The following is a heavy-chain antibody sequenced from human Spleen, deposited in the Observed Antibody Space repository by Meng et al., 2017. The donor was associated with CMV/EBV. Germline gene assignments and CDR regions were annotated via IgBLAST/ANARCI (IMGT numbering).Heavy chain of an antibody. CDR2: VSGSGGAT. Sequence: GGSLRLSCTASGFTFSSFAMNWVRQAPGKGLEWVSVVSGSGGATFYRDSVVGRLTISRDNSRNTVYLHMTGLRAEDTAIYYCAKSGVPRRLVGYHLDYWGRGTLVTVSS. CDR1: GFTFSSFA. D-gene: IGHD2-15*01. CDR3: AKSGVPRRLVGYHLDY. J-gene: IGHJ4*02. V-gene: IGHV3-23*01.